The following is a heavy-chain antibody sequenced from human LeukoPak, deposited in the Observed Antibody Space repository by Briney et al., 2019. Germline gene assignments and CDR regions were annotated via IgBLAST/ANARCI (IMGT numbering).Heavy chain of an antibody. CDR1: GGVTSRGVYF. Sequence: SETLSLTCTVSGGVTSRGVYFSSWIRQHPGKGLEWSGYIDYTGSAYYNPSLKSRLTISVYTSKNQLSLELSSVTAADTAVYYCPIVEDSYRYSRSFDYWGQGTLVTVSS. V-gene: IGHV4-31*03. CDR2: IDYTGSA. D-gene: IGHD3-16*02. CDR3: PIVEDSYRYSRSFDY. J-gene: IGHJ4*02.